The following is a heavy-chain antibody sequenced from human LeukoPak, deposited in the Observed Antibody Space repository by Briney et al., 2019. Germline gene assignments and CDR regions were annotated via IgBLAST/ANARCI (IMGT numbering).Heavy chain of an antibody. Sequence: KTSETLSLTCTVSGDSISSNNYYWGWIRQPPGKGLEWIGSIYYSGGTNYSPSLKSRLTISMDTSKYQFSLKPSSVTAADTAVYYCARGTSYYYDSSGYYYSGVGFDYWGQGTLVTVSS. V-gene: IGHV4-39*07. D-gene: IGHD3-22*01. J-gene: IGHJ4*02. CDR1: GDSISSNNYY. CDR2: IYYSGGT. CDR3: ARGTSYYYDSSGYYYSGVGFDY.